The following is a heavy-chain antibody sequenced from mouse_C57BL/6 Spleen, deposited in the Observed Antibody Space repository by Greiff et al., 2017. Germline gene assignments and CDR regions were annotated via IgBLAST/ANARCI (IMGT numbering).Heavy chain of an antibody. CDR3: ARWDDGYYVGFDY. CDR1: GYTFTSYW. D-gene: IGHD2-3*01. J-gene: IGHJ2*01. Sequence: VQLQQPGAELVRPGTSVKLSCKASGYTFTSYWMHWVKQRPGQGLEWIGVIAPSDSYTNYNQKFKGKATLTVDTSSSPAYMQLSSLTSEDSAVYYCARWDDGYYVGFDYWGQGTTLTVSS. V-gene: IGHV1-59*01. CDR2: IAPSDSYT.